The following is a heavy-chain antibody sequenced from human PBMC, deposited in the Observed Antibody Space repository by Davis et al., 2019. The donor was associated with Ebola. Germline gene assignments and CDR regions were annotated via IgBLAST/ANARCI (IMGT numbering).Heavy chain of an antibody. CDR3: ARGPRSYFRAGGDDY. CDR2: IYPGDSDT. J-gene: IGHJ4*02. V-gene: IGHV5-51*01. CDR1: GYSFTSYW. Sequence: PGGSLRLSCKGSGYSFTSYWIGWVRQMPGKGLEWMGIIYPGDSDTRYSPSFQGQVTISVDKSINTAYLQWSSLKASDTAMYYCARGPRSYFRAGGDDYWGQGTLVTVSS. D-gene: IGHD3-10*01.